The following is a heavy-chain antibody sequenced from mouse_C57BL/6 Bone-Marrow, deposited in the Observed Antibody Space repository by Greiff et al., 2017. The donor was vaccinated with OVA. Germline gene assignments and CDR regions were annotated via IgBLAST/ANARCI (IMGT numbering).Heavy chain of an antibody. Sequence: VQLQQSGPELVKPGASVKIPCKASGYTFTDYNMDWVKQSHGKSLEWIGDINPNNGGTIYNQKFKGKATLTVDKSSSTAYMELRSLTSEDTAVYYCARRWDWFAYWGQGTLVTVSA. D-gene: IGHD4-1*01. CDR3: ARRWDWFAY. CDR1: GYTFTDYN. J-gene: IGHJ3*01. CDR2: INPNNGGT. V-gene: IGHV1-18*01.